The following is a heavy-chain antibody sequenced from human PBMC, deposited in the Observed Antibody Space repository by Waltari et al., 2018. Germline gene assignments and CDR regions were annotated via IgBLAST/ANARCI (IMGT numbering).Heavy chain of an antibody. CDR3: ARDGSGSYYGLFDY. J-gene: IGHJ4*02. CDR1: GGTFSNYA. D-gene: IGHD3-10*01. V-gene: IGHV1-69*12. Sequence: QVQLVQSGAEVEKPGSSVKVSCKASGGTFSNYAISWVRQAPGQGLEWMGGIIPIFNTANYAQKIQGRVTITADASTSTAYMELSGLRSEDTAVYFCARDGSGSYYGLFDYWGQGTLVTVSS. CDR2: IIPIFNTA.